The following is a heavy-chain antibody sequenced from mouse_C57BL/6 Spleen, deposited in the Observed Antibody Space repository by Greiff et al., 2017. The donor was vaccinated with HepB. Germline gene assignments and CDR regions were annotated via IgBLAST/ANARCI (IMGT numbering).Heavy chain of an antibody. J-gene: IGHJ3*01. V-gene: IGHV3-6*01. CDR3: ARFYDY. Sequence: EVQLQQSGPGLVKPSQSLSLTCSVTGYSITSGYYWNWIRQFPGNKLEWMGYISYDGSNNYNPSLKNRISITRDTSKNQFFLKLNSVTTEDTATYYCARFYDYWGQGTLVTVSA. CDR1: GYSITSGYY. D-gene: IGHD2-3*01. CDR2: ISYDGSN.